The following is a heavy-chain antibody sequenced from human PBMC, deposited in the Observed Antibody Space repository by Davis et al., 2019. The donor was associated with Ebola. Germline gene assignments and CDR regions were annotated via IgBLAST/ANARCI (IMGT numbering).Heavy chain of an antibody. CDR2: INPSGGST. CDR3: AREGRYNWNDATFDY. CDR1: GFTFTSYY. J-gene: IGHJ4*02. V-gene: IGHV1-46*01. Sequence: GESLKISCAASGFTFTSYYMHWVRQAPGQGLEWMGIINPSGGSTSYAQKFQGRVTMTRDTSTSTVYMELSSLRSEDTAVYYCAREGRYNWNDATFDYWGQGTLVTVSS. D-gene: IGHD1-20*01.